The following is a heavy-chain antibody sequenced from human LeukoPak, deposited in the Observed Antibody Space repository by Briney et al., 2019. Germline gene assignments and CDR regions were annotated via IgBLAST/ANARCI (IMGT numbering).Heavy chain of an antibody. V-gene: IGHV4-4*07. CDR2: IYTSGST. Sequence: SETLSLTCTVSGGSISSYYWSWIRQPAGKGLEWIGRIYTSGSTNYNPSLKSRVTMSVDTSKNQFSLKLSSVTAADTAVYYCASLTGSYIGIHWFDPWGQGTLVTVSS. CDR1: GGSISSYY. D-gene: IGHD7-27*01. J-gene: IGHJ5*02. CDR3: ASLTGSYIGIHWFDP.